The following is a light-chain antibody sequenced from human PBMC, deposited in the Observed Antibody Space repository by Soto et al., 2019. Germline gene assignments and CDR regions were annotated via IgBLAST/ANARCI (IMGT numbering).Light chain of an antibody. J-gene: IGKJ4*01. Sequence: IVLTQSPATLSLSPGARASLSCRASQTVGKDLAWYQVRPGQAPRLLIFDASTRATGAPPRFSGSRSGSDFTLTISSLDLEDFALDYCQQRSAWPFTFGGGTSVLIK. V-gene: IGKV3-11*01. CDR2: DAS. CDR1: QTVGKD. CDR3: QQRSAWPFT.